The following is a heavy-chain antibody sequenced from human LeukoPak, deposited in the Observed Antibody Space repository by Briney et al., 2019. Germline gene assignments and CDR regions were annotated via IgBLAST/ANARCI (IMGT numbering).Heavy chain of an antibody. Sequence: GASVKVSCKASGGTFSSYAISWVRQAPGQGLDWMGGIIPIFGTANYAQKFQGRVTITADESMSTAYMELSSLRSEDTAVYYCAREDASGGQNDYWGQGTLVTVSS. D-gene: IGHD4-23*01. CDR2: IIPIFGTA. V-gene: IGHV1-69*13. CDR1: GGTFSSYA. CDR3: AREDASGGQNDY. J-gene: IGHJ4*02.